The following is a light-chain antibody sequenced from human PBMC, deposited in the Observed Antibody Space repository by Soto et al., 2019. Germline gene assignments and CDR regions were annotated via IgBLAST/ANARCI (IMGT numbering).Light chain of an antibody. CDR2: GAS. V-gene: IGKV1-5*01. Sequence: DIQMTQSPSTLSASVGDGVTITCRASESMSNCLAWYQQKPGKAPKLLISGASSLQSGVQSRFSGSASGTEFTLTIRSLQPDDIATYYCKQCHRYLTFGQGTKVDIK. CDR1: ESMSNC. CDR3: KQCHRYLT. J-gene: IGKJ1*01.